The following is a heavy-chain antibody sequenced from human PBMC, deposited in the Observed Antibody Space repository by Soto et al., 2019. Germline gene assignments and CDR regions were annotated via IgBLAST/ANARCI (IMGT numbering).Heavy chain of an antibody. V-gene: IGHV2-5*02. Sequence: QITLNEAGPTQVKPRQTLTLTCTFSGFSLTTSGVGVGWIRQSPGKAPEWLALIYWDDDKRYSPSLKSRLTITNDTSNNQVVLTMADLDPADTPTYYCAHIVLRTVFGLVTTTAIYFDFWGQGTPVAVSS. D-gene: IGHD3-3*01. CDR1: GFSLTTSGVG. CDR2: IYWDDDK. CDR3: AHIVLRTVFGLVTTTAIYFDF. J-gene: IGHJ4*02.